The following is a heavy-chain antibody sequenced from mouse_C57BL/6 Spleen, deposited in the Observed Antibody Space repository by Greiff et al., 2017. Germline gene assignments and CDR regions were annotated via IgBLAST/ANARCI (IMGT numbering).Heavy chain of an antibody. Sequence: QVQLKQPGAELVRPGSSVKLSCKASGYTFTSYWMQWVKQRPIQGLEWIGNIDPSDSETHSNQKFKDKATLTVDKSSSTAYMQLSSLTSEDSAVYYCARDGGSSDFDYWGQGTTLTVSA. D-gene: IGHD1-1*01. CDR3: ARDGGSSDFDY. CDR2: IDPSDSET. J-gene: IGHJ2*01. V-gene: IGHV1-52*01. CDR1: GYTFTSYW.